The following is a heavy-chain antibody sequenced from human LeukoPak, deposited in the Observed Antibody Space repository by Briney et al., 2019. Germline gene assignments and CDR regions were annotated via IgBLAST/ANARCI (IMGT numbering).Heavy chain of an antibody. CDR3: ASNGATGTTIAGYYFDY. Sequence: SETLSLTCTVSGGSISSSGSYWGWIRQPPGKGLEWIGEINHSGSTNYNPSLKSRVTISVDTSKNQFSLKLSSVTAADTAVYYCASNGATGTTIAGYYFDYWGQGTLVTVSS. CDR2: INHSGST. D-gene: IGHD1-7*01. V-gene: IGHV4-39*07. CDR1: GGSISSSGSY. J-gene: IGHJ4*02.